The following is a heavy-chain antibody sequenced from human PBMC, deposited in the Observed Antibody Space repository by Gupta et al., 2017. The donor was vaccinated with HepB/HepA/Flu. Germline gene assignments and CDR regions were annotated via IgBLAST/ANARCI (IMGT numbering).Heavy chain of an antibody. CDR1: GYTFTSYD. CDR3: ARGRRWLQGDPYYYYGMDV. V-gene: IGHV1-8*01. CDR2: MNPNSGNT. J-gene: IGHJ6*02. Sequence: QVQLVQSGAEVKKPEASVKVSCKASGYTFTSYDINWVRQATGQGLEWMGWMNPNSGNTGYAQKFQGRVTMTRNTSISTAYMGLSSLRSEDTAVYYCARGRRWLQGDPYYYYGMDVWGQGTTVTVSS. D-gene: IGHD5-24*01.